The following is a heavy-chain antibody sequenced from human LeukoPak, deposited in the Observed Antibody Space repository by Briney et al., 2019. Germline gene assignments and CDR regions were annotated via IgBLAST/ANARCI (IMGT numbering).Heavy chain of an antibody. Sequence: ASVKVSCKASGYTFTSYYMHWVRQAPGQGLEWMGWINPNSGGTNYAQKFQGRVTMTRDTSISTAYMELSRLRSDDTAVYYCARGPSVTFGGVIVSFDYWGQGTLVTVSS. D-gene: IGHD3-16*02. V-gene: IGHV1-2*02. CDR2: INPNSGGT. J-gene: IGHJ4*02. CDR3: ARGPSVTFGGVIVSFDY. CDR1: GYTFTSYY.